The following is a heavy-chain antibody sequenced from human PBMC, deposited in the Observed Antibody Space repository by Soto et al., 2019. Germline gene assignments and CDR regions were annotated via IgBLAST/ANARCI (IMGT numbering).Heavy chain of an antibody. Sequence: PSETLSLTCSVSDDSINSDKYYWGWIRQPPGKGLEWIGSNYYRGNAYYNPSLQTRVTISLDKSKSQFSLKLSSVTAADTAVYYCARWMKDYDILTGYPIVYYYYMDVWGEGPTVTVSS. D-gene: IGHD3-9*01. CDR3: ARWMKDYDILTGYPIVYYYYMDV. CDR1: DDSINSDKYY. CDR2: NYYRGNA. J-gene: IGHJ6*03. V-gene: IGHV4-39*01.